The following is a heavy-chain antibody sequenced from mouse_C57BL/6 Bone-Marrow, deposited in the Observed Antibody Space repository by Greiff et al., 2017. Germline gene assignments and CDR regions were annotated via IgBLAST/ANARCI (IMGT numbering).Heavy chain of an antibody. J-gene: IGHJ2*01. CDR1: GYTFTSYW. CDR2: INPSSGYT. D-gene: IGHD1-1*01. V-gene: IGHV1-7*01. Sequence: VQLVESGAELAKPGASVKLSCKASGYTFTSYWMHWVKQRPGQGLEWIGYINPSSGYTKYNQKFKDKATLTADKSSSTAYMQLSSLTYEDSAVYYCAEGYYGSSYNYWGQGTTLTVSS. CDR3: AEGYYGSSYNY.